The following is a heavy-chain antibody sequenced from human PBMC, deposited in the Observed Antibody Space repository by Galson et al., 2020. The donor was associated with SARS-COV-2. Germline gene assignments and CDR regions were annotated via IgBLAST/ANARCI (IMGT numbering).Heavy chain of an antibody. V-gene: IGHV3-30*01. CDR3: AKDGAMSAGPIEKWLPNYFYAMDV. CDR2: ISYDGSEK. J-gene: IGHJ6*02. CDR1: GFNFASFA. Sequence: GGSLRLSCAASGFNFASFAMYWVRQAPGMGLEWLASISYDGSEKFYSDSVKGRFSISRDNSKNTLYLQMNTLRPGDTALYYCAKDGAMSAGPIEKWLPNYFYAMDVWGLGTTVTVSS. D-gene: IGHD5-12*01.